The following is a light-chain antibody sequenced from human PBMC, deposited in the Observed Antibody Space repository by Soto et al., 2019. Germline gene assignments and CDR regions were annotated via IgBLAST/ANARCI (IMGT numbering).Light chain of an antibody. J-gene: IGKJ1*01. CDR1: QGIANN. CDR2: GAS. Sequence: DIQMTQSPSSLSASLGDRVSITCRANQGIANNLAWYQQKPGKVPKLLIYGASALHSGVPSRFSGSGSETEFTLIINGLQPEDVGTYYCQTYNTVPPWTFGQGTKVEIK. CDR3: QTYNTVPPWT. V-gene: IGKV1-27*01.